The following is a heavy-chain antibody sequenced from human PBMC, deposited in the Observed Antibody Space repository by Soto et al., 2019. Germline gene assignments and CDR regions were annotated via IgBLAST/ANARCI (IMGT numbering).Heavy chain of an antibody. CDR2: ISQSGST. CDR1: GGAFSGYH. V-gene: IGHV4-34*01. CDR3: ASRDCSYGMEF. Sequence: SETRSLTCGVSGGAFSGYHWSWIRQAPGKGLEWIGEISQSGSTNYSPSLKSRVTMSVDTSKKQFSLKLSSVTAADTALYYCASRDCSYGMEFWGPGTTVNVSS. J-gene: IGHJ6*01. D-gene: IGHD2-21*01.